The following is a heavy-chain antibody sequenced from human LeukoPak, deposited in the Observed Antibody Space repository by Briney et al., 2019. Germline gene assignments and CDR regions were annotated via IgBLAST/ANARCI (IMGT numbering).Heavy chain of an antibody. J-gene: IGHJ4*02. V-gene: IGHV4-30-4*01. CDR1: GGSISSGDYY. CDR3: ARSASGYSYGHYLFDY. D-gene: IGHD5-18*01. CDR2: IYYSGST. Sequence: SQTLSLTCTVSGGSISSGDYYWSWIRQPPGKGLEWIGYIYYSGSTYYNPSLKSRVTISVDTSKNQFSLKLSSVTAADTAVYYCARSASGYSYGHYLFDYWGQGTLVTVSS.